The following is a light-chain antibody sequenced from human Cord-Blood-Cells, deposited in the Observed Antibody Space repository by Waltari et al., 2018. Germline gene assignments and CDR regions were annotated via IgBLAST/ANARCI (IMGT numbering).Light chain of an antibody. Sequence: DIVMTQSPLSLPVTPGEPASISCRSSQSLLHSNGYNYLDWYLQKPGQSPQLLIYLGSNRASGVPDRFSGSGSGIDFTLKISRVEAEDVGVYYCMQALQTPLTFGGGTKVE. J-gene: IGKJ4*01. CDR1: QSLLHSNGYNY. CDR2: LGS. V-gene: IGKV2-28*01. CDR3: MQALQTPLT.